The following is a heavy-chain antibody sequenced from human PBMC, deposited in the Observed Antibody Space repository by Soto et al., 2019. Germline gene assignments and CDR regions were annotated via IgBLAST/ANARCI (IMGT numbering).Heavy chain of an antibody. CDR3: ARDHLILPAHDFFYGSDV. CDR1: GFTFSMYS. CDR2: IPQDGVDG. J-gene: IGHJ6*02. D-gene: IGHD2-21*02. Sequence: GSLRLSCEVSGFTFSMYSMSWVRQSPGKGLKWAAKIPQDGVDGHYADSVKGRFIISRDNGKNSLHLQLNNLRAEDTAVYYCARDHLILPAHDFFYGSDVWGRGATVTVSS. V-gene: IGHV3-7*03.